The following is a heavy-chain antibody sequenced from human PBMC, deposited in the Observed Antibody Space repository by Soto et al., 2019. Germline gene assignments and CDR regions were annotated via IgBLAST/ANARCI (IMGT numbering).Heavy chain of an antibody. Sequence: QLQLQESGSGLVRPSQTLSLTCTVSGASIGSGSYSWNWIRQPPGKGLEWIGYLHHSGDTYFNPSLARRVSISVDRSNNQFSLKLISVTAADTAVYYCARFPLWFGELDYWGQGALVTVSS. J-gene: IGHJ4*02. CDR2: LHHSGDT. V-gene: IGHV4-30-2*01. D-gene: IGHD3-10*01. CDR1: GASIGSGSYS. CDR3: ARFPLWFGELDY.